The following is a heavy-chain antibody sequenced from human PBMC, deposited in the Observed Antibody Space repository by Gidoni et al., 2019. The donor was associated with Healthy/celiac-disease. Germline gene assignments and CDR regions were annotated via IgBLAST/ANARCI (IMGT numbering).Heavy chain of an antibody. J-gene: IGHJ4*02. CDR3: AKGTYYYDSSGYYALVY. CDR2: ISWNSGSI. V-gene: IGHV3-9*01. D-gene: IGHD3-22*01. Sequence: EVQLVESGGGLVQPGRSLRLSCAASGFTFDAYAMHWVRQAPGKGLEWVSGISWNSGSIGYADSVKGRFTISRDNAKNSLYLQMNSLRAEDTALYYCAKGTYYYDSSGYYALVYWGQGTLVTVSS. CDR1: GFTFDAYA.